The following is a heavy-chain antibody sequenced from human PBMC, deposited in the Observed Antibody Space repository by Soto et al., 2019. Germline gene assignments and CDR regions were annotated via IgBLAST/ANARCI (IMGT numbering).Heavy chain of an antibody. CDR2: ISSSSSYI. Sequence: LRLSCAASGFTFSSYTMNWVRQAPGKGLEWVSSISSSSSYIYYADSVKGRFTISRDNAKNSLYLQMNSLRAEDTAVYYCARDYITMILGAFDIWGQGTMVTVSS. CDR1: GFTFSSYT. J-gene: IGHJ3*02. CDR3: ARDYITMILGAFDI. V-gene: IGHV3-21*01. D-gene: IGHD3-22*01.